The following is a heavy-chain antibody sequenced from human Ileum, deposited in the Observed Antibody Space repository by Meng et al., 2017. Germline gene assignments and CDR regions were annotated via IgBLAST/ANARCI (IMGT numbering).Heavy chain of an antibody. Sequence: QVQLVESGGGVVQPGTSLRLSCAASGFTFSSYAMYWFRQAPGKGLEWVAVISSDGANKYYTDSVKGRLTISRDNSKNTLSLQMNSLTAEDTAVYYCARDLLRACDYWGQGTLVTVSS. CDR1: GFTFSSYA. J-gene: IGHJ4*02. CDR2: ISSDGANK. D-gene: IGHD1-26*01. V-gene: IGHV3-30*10. CDR3: ARDLLRACDY.